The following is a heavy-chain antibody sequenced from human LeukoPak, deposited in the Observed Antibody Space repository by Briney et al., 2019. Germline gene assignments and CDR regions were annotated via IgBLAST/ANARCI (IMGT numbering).Heavy chain of an antibody. Sequence: SVNVSCKASGGTFSSYAISWVRQAPGQGLEWMGRIIPILGIANYAQKFQGRVTITADKSTSTAYMELSSLRSEDTAVYYCARDPPGVIGYYYGMDVWGQGTTVTVSS. CDR2: IIPILGIA. CDR1: GGTFSSYA. D-gene: IGHD3-16*02. CDR3: ARDPPGVIGYYYGMDV. J-gene: IGHJ6*02. V-gene: IGHV1-69*04.